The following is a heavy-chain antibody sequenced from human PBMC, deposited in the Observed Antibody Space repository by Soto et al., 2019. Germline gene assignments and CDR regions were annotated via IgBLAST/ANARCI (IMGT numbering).Heavy chain of an antibody. D-gene: IGHD3-10*01. V-gene: IGHV3-23*01. CDR3: AKVWFGESDGFDV. J-gene: IGHJ3*01. CDR2: VSASGRST. CDR1: GSSFPLHA. Sequence: EVQLLESGGGLVQRGGPLRLSCEFSGSSFPLHAMSGFRQAPGKGLEWVSEVSASGRSTTYVDSVKGRFTTSKDTSKNTMSLQMNSLRVDDTAVYYCAKVWFGESDGFDVWGRGTMVRVSS.